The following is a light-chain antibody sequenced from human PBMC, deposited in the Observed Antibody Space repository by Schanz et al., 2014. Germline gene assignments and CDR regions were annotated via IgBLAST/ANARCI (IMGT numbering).Light chain of an antibody. J-gene: IGLJ2*01. CDR3: GTWDSSLRVVL. CDR2: GNS. V-gene: IGLV1-40*01. Sequence: QSVLTQPPSVSGAPGQRVTISCTGSSSNIGAGYDVHWYQQLPGTAPKLLIYGNSNRPSGVPDRFSGSKSGTSAALGITGLQTGDEADYHCGTWDSSLRVVLFGGGTKVTVL. CDR1: SSNIGAGYD.